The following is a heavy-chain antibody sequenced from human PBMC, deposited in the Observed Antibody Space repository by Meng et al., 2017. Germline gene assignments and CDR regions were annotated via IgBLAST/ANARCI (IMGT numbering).Heavy chain of an antibody. CDR1: GRSCCGYY. J-gene: IGHJ4*02. CDR2: IHHSGST. D-gene: IGHD3-10*01. Sequence: VDGLSKPPETPTSTVAVCGRSCCGYYWSCIRQPPGKGLGCIGEIHHSGSTNYNPSLKSRVTLSVDTSKNQFSLKLSSVTAADTAVYYCARVPGGIGAADYWGQGTLVTVSS. CDR3: ARVPGGIGAADY. V-gene: IGHV4-34*01.